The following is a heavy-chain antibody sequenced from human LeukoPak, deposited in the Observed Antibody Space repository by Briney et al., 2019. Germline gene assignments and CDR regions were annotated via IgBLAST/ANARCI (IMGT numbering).Heavy chain of an antibody. V-gene: IGHV3-53*01. Sequence: PGGSLRLSCAASGFTVSSNYMSWVRQAPGKGLEWVSVIYSGGSTYYADSVKGRFTISRDNSKNTLYLQMNSLRAEDTAVYYFARDQLELRDYYYYMDVWGKGTTVTVSS. CDR3: ARDQLELRDYYYYMDV. D-gene: IGHD1-7*01. J-gene: IGHJ6*03. CDR1: GFTVSSNY. CDR2: IYSGGST.